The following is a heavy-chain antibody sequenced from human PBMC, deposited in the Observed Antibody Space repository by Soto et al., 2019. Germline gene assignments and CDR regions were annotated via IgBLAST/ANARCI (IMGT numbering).Heavy chain of an antibody. D-gene: IGHD2-15*01. CDR1: GGTFSSYT. CDR3: ARDRDCSGGSCYSVFDY. J-gene: IGHJ4*02. Sequence: ASVKVSCKASGGTFSSYTISWVRQAPGQGLEWMGRIIPILGIANYAQKFQGRVTITADKSTSTAYMELSSLRSEDTAVYYCARDRDCSGGSCYSVFDYWGQGTLVTVSS. CDR2: IIPILGIA. V-gene: IGHV1-69*04.